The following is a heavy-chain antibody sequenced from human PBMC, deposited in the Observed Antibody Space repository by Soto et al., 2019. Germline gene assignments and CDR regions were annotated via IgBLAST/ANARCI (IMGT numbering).Heavy chain of an antibody. D-gene: IGHD6-13*01. CDR3: ARSSLGYSSSWYRIDWFDP. V-gene: IGHV4-34*01. Sequence: SETLSLTCAVYGGSFSGYYWSWIRQPPGKGLEWIGEINHSGSTNYNPSLKSRVTISVDTSKNQFSLKLSSVTAADTAVYYCARSSLGYSSSWYRIDWFDPWGQGTLVTVSS. J-gene: IGHJ5*02. CDR2: INHSGST. CDR1: GGSFSGYY.